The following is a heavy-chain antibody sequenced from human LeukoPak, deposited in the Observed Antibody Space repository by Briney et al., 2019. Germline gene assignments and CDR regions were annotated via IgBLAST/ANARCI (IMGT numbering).Heavy chain of an antibody. V-gene: IGHV3-7*03. J-gene: IGHJ4*02. CDR1: GFTFSNHW. CDR2: IKLDGSEK. D-gene: IGHD3-3*01. CDR3: ARDQYDTWSRRGNFDS. Sequence: GGSLRLSCIVSGFTFSNHWMSWVRQTPEKGLEWVANIKLDGSEKNYVDSVKGRFTISRDNTKNSLYLQMNSLRAEDTAVFYCARDQYDTWSRRGNFDSWGQGTLVIVSS.